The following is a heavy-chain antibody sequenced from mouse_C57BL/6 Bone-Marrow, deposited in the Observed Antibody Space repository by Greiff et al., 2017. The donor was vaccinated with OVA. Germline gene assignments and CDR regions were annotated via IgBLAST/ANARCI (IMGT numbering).Heavy chain of an antibody. CDR2: IYPGAGDT. J-gene: IGHJ1*03. CDR1: GYAFSSYW. Sequence: QVQLQQSGAELVKPGASVKISCKASGYAFSSYWMNWVKQRPGKGLEWIGQIYPGAGDTNYNGKFKGTATLTADKSSSTAYMQLSSLTAEDTAVYCCASRRVHWYFDVWGTGTTVTVSS. V-gene: IGHV1-80*01. CDR3: ASRRVHWYFDV.